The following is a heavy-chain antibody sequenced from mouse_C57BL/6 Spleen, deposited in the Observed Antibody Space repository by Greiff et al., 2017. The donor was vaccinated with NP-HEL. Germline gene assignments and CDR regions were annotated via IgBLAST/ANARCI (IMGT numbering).Heavy chain of an antibody. D-gene: IGHD3-3*01. V-gene: IGHV5-6*01. Sequence: EVKVVESGGSLVKPGGSLQLSFAASGFTFSSFAVSWVRQLPDITPALVATLSSGRSYTYYPDSVKGRFTISRDNAKNTLYLQMSSLKSEDTAMYYCARQDTRDFDYWGQGTTLTVSS. CDR2: LSSGRSYT. J-gene: IGHJ2*01. CDR1: GFTFSSFA. CDR3: ARQDTRDFDY.